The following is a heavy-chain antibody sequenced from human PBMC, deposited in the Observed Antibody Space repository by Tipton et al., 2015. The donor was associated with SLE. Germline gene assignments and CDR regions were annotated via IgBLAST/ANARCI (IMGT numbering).Heavy chain of an antibody. J-gene: IGHJ4*02. V-gene: IGHV4-34*01. D-gene: IGHD6-6*01. CDR3: ARSKEGQLVWY. Sequence: TLSLTCAVYGGSFSGYYWSWIRQPPGKGLEWIGEIYYSGSTYYNPSLKSRVTISVDTSKNQFSLKLSSVTAADTAVYYCARSKEGQLVWYWGQGTLVTVSS. CDR2: IYYSGST. CDR1: GGSFSGYY.